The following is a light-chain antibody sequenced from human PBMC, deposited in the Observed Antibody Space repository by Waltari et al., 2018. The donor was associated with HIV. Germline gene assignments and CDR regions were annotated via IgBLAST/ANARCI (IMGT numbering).Light chain of an antibody. J-gene: IGLJ3*02. CDR3: QSYDTSNSHWV. CDR1: SGRLASNY. V-gene: IGLV6-57*03. Sequence: FILTQPHSVSGSPGKTVNLSCTRSSGRLASNYVQWFPQRPGRAPINVINQNNQRSPGVADRFSGSIDRSSNSASLTISGLKTEDEADFFCQSYDTSNSHWVFGGGTKLTVL. CDR2: QNN.